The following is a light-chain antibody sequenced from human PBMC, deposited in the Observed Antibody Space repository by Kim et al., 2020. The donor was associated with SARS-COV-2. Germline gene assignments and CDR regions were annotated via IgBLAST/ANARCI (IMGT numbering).Light chain of an antibody. CDR1: QSVSSSY. J-gene: IGKJ1*01. V-gene: IGKV3-20*01. CDR2: GAS. CDR3: QQYGSSPPWT. Sequence: PGERAALPCSASQSVSSSYLAWYQQKPGQAPRLLIYGASSRATGIPDRFSGSGSGTDFTLTISRLEPEDFAVYYCQQYGSSPPWTFGQGTKVDIK.